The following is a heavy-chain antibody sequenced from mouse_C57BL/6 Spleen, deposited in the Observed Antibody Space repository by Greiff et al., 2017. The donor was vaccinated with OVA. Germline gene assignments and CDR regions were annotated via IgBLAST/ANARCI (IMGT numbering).Heavy chain of an antibody. CDR2: IDPENGDT. V-gene: IGHV14-4*01. CDR1: GFNIKDDY. CDR3: TTGDGLPGDY. J-gene: IGHJ2*01. D-gene: IGHD2-10*01. Sequence: LVESGAELVRPGASVKLSCTASGFNIKDDYMHWVKQRPEQGLEWIGWIDPENGDTEYASKFQGKATITADTSSNTAYLQLSSLTSEDTAVYYCTTGDGLPGDYWGQGTTLTVSS.